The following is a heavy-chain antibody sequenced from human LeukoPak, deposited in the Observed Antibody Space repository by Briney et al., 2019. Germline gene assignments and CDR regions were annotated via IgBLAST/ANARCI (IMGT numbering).Heavy chain of an antibody. J-gene: IGHJ6*02. CDR3: ARTIYGSGSYFCGMDV. CDR1: GGSISSSNW. CDR2: IYHSGST. D-gene: IGHD3-10*01. V-gene: IGHV4-4*02. Sequence: SGTLSLTCAVSGGSISSSNWWSWVRQPPGKGLEWIGEIYHSGSTNYNPSLKSRVTISVDKSKNQFSLKLSSVTAADTAVYYCARTIYGSGSYFCGMDVWGQGTTVTVSS.